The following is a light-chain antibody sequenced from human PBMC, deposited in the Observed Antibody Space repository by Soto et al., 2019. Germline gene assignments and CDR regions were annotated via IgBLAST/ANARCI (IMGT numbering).Light chain of an antibody. J-gene: IGKJ1*01. V-gene: IGKV1-12*01. Sequence: DIHVTQSPSSVSASVGARVTITCRASQDIAAYLAWYQHKPGRAPELLIHAASSLQRGVPSRVSGSGSGTEFSLTISNLQPDDCATYYCQQSYSTPWTFGQGTKVDIK. CDR1: QDIAAY. CDR3: QQSYSTPWT. CDR2: AAS.